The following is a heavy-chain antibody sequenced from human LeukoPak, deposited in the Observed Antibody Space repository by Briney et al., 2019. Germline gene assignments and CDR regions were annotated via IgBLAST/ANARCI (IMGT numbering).Heavy chain of an antibody. D-gene: IGHD6-19*01. Sequence: KTSETLSLTCAVYGGSFSGYYWSWIRQPPGKGLEWIGEINHSGSTNYNPSLKSRVTISVDTSKNQFSLKLSSVTAADTAVYYCARGFRRYSSSRFDPWGQGTLVTVSS. J-gene: IGHJ5*02. CDR3: ARGFRRYSSSRFDP. CDR2: INHSGST. CDR1: GGSFSGYY. V-gene: IGHV4-34*01.